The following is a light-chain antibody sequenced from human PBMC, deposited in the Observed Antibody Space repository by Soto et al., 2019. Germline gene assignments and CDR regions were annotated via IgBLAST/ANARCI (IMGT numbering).Light chain of an antibody. V-gene: IGKV3-15*01. J-gene: IGKJ1*01. Sequence: EIVMTQSPATLSVSPGERATLSCRASPSVSSNLAWYQQKPGQAPRLLIYGVSTRATGIPARFSGSGSGTEFTLTISSLQSEDFAVYYCQQYNNWPKTFSQGTKVEIK. CDR3: QQYNNWPKT. CDR1: PSVSSN. CDR2: GVS.